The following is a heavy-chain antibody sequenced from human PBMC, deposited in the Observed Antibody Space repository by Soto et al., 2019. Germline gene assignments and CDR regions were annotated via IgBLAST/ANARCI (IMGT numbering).Heavy chain of an antibody. D-gene: IGHD4-4*01. CDR1: GFTFSSYA. CDR3: ARPLSRDDYNWGYFDL. Sequence: QVQLVESGGGVVQPGRSLRLSCAASGFTFSSYAMHWVRQVPGKGLEWVAVISYDGSNKYYADSVKGRFTISRDNSKNTLYLQMTRLRAEDTAVYYCARPLSRDDYNWGYFDLWGRGTLVTVSS. J-gene: IGHJ2*01. V-gene: IGHV3-30-3*01. CDR2: ISYDGSNK.